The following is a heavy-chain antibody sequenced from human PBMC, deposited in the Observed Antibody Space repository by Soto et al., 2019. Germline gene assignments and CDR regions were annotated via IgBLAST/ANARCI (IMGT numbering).Heavy chain of an antibody. D-gene: IGHD1-26*01. CDR2: IIPIFGTA. CDR1: GGTFSSYA. Sequence: GASVKVSCKASGGTFSSYAISWVRQGPGQGLEWMGGIIPIFGTANYAQKFQGRVTITADKSTSTAYMELSSLRSEDTAVYYCARGGVVGATTYFDYWDQGTLVTVSS. CDR3: ARGGVVGATTYFDY. J-gene: IGHJ4*02. V-gene: IGHV1-69*06.